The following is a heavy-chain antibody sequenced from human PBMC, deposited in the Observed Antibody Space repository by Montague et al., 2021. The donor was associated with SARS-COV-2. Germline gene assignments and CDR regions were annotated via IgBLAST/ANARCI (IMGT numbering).Heavy chain of an antibody. V-gene: IGHV4-59*08. CDR1: GGSINSFY. D-gene: IGHD6-13*01. CDR3: ATQAGGFTSGYLDY. CDR2: IHHSGST. J-gene: IGHJ4*02. Sequence: SETLSLTCTVSGGSINSFYWSWVRQSPGKRMEWIGYIHHSGSTKXNPSLQSRVTMSLDTSRNQLSLKLSSVTAADTAIYYCATQAGGFTSGYLDYWGQGTLVNVSS.